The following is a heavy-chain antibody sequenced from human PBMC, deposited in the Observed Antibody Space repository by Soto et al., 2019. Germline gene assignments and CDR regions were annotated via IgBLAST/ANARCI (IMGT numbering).Heavy chain of an antibody. CDR3: AREGPPTGDPPYYFDY. CDR2: ISYDGSNK. J-gene: IGHJ4*02. Sequence: GGSLRLSCAASGFTFSSYAMHWVRQAPGKGLEWVAVISYDGSNKYYADSVKGRFTISRDNSKNTLYLQMNSLRAEDTAVYYCAREGPPTGDPPYYFDYWGQGTLVTVSS. V-gene: IGHV3-30-3*01. CDR1: GFTFSSYA. D-gene: IGHD7-27*01.